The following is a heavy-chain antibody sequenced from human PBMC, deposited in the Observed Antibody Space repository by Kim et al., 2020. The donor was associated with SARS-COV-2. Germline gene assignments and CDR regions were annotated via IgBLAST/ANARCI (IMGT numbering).Heavy chain of an antibody. Sequence: SETLSLTCTVSGGSISSSSYYWGWIRQPPGKGLEWIGSIYYSGSTYYNPSLKSRVTISVDTSKNQFSLKLSSVTAADTAVYYCARRRQPDPVTIFGPGVNAFDIWGQGTMVTVSS. CDR3: ARRRQPDPVTIFGPGVNAFDI. V-gene: IGHV4-39*01. D-gene: IGHD3-3*01. CDR2: IYYSGST. J-gene: IGHJ3*02. CDR1: GGSISSSSYY.